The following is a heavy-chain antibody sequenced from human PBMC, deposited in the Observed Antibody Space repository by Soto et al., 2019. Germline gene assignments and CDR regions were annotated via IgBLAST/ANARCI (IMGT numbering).Heavy chain of an antibody. CDR3: ARDAPPFLGVVIIPDFDY. J-gene: IGHJ4*02. D-gene: IGHD3-3*01. V-gene: IGHV3-48*01. Sequence: GGSLRLSCAASGFTFSSYSMNWVRQAPGKGLEWVSYISSSSSTIYYADSVKGRFTISRDNAKNSLYLQMNSLRAEDTAVYYCARDAPPFLGVVIIPDFDYWGQGTLVTVSS. CDR1: GFTFSSYS. CDR2: ISSSSSTI.